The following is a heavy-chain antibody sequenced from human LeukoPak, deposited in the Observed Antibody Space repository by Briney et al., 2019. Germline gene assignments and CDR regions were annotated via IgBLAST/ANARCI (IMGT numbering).Heavy chain of an antibody. Sequence: GGSLRLSCAASGFTFSSYWMSWVRQAPGKGREGVANIKQDGSEKYYVDSVKGRFTISRDNAKNSLYLQMNSLRAEDTAVYYCARAGYGSGASPFYWGQGTLVTVSS. CDR2: IKQDGSEK. D-gene: IGHD3-10*01. CDR3: ARAGYGSGASPFY. V-gene: IGHV3-7*01. J-gene: IGHJ4*02. CDR1: GFTFSSYW.